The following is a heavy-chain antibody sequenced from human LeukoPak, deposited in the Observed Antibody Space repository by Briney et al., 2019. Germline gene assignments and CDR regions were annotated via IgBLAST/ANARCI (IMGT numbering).Heavy chain of an antibody. V-gene: IGHV3-13*01. J-gene: IGHJ6*02. CDR1: GFTLSSYD. CDR2: INTAGDT. CDR3: ARETPAAGINSDFYGMDV. Sequence: GGSLRPSCAASGFTLSSYDMHWVRQVTGKGLEWVSAINTAGDTYYPGSVKGRFSISRENAKNSLYLQMDSLTAGDTAVYYCARETPAAGINSDFYGMDVWGHGTTVTVSS. D-gene: IGHD6-13*01.